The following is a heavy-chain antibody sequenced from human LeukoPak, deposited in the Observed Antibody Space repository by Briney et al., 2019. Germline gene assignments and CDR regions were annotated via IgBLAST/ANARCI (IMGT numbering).Heavy chain of an antibody. V-gene: IGHV3-23*01. J-gene: IGHJ5*02. Sequence: TGGSLRLSCAASGFTFSSYAMSWVGQAPGKGLEWVSAISGSGGSTYYADSVKGRFTISRDNSKNTLYLQMNSLRAEDTAIYYCAKDGYGSGSYYVGSIWYSWFDPWGQGTLVTVSS. CDR3: AKDGYGSGSYYVGSIWYSWFDP. CDR2: ISGSGGST. CDR1: GFTFSSYA. D-gene: IGHD3-10*01.